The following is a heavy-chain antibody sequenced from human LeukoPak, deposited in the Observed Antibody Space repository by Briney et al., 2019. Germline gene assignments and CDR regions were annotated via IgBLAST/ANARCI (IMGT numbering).Heavy chain of an antibody. D-gene: IGHD3-10*01. CDR2: SGSA. J-gene: IGHJ4*02. CDR3: ARQGGSGRSYDY. Sequence: SETLSLTCNVSGASISSSSYYWGWIRQPPGKGLEWIGTSGSAYYNPSLKNRVTISVDTSKNQFSLKLSSVTAADTAAYYCARQGGSGRSYDYWGQGTLVTVPS. V-gene: IGHV4-39*01. CDR1: GASISSSSYY.